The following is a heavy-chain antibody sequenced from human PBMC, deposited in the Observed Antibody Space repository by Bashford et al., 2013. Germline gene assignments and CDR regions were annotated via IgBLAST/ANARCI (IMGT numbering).Heavy chain of an antibody. Sequence: SVKVSCKASGGTFSTYAINWVRQAPGQGLEWMGGIIPIFGTPYNAQKFQDRVTITRDNSKNTLYLQMNSLRAEDTAVYYCAKEQRKRAAADPYFDYWGQGTLVTVSS. CDR1: GGTFSTYA. J-gene: IGHJ4*02. V-gene: IGHV1-69*05. CDR2: IIPIFGTP. D-gene: IGHD6-13*01. CDR3: AKEQRKRAAADPYFDY.